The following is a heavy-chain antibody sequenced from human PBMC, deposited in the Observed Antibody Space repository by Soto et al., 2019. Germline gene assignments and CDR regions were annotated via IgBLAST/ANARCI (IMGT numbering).Heavy chain of an antibody. J-gene: IGHJ4*02. Sequence: GGSLRLSCAASGFTVSSKYMSWVRQAPGKGLEWVSLIQSGGPTYYADSVKGRFTISRDTSENTVHLQMNSLRAEDTAVYYCARGSIAAAGTADYWGQGTLVTVSS. CDR3: ARGSIAAAGTADY. CDR1: GFTVSSKY. V-gene: IGHV3-66*01. CDR2: IQSGGPT. D-gene: IGHD6-13*01.